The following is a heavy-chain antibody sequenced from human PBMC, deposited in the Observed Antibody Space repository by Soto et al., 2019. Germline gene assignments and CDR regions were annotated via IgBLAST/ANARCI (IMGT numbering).Heavy chain of an antibody. J-gene: IGHJ6*02. CDR2: ISDYNGNT. D-gene: IGHD3-10*01. V-gene: IGHV1-18*01. CDR3: AREGFYSGSGTYSPPRYYGMDV. Sequence: QVQLVQSGVEVKKAGASVKVSCKASGYTFSSYGISWARQAPGQGLEWMGWISDYNGNTHYAQKFQGRLIMTTDTSQRIADMGLRGLRSEDTAVYFWAREGFYSGSGTYSPPRYYGMDVWGQGTTVTVSS. CDR1: GYTFSSYG.